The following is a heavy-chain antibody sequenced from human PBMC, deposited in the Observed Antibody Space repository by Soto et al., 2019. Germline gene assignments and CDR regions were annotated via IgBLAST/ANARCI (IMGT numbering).Heavy chain of an antibody. V-gene: IGHV3-33*01. Sequence: QVQLVESGGGVVQPGRSLRLSCAASGFTFSSYGMHWDRQAPGKGLEWVAVIWYDGSNKYYADSVKGRFTISRDNSKNTLYLQMNSLRAEDTAVYYCARGRDYGSGRGGMDVWGQGTTVTVSS. CDR2: IWYDGSNK. J-gene: IGHJ6*02. CDR3: ARGRDYGSGRGGMDV. CDR1: GFTFSSYG. D-gene: IGHD3-10*01.